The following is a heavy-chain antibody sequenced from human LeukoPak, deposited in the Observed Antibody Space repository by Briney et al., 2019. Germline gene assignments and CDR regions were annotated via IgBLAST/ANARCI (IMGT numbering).Heavy chain of an antibody. CDR2: IYYSGST. J-gene: IGHJ5*02. V-gene: IGHV4-59*01. Sequence: SETLSLTCTVSGGSISSYYWSWIRQPPGKGLEWIGYIYYSGSTNYNPSLKSRVTISVDTSKNQFSLKLSSVTAADTAVYYCARVGSYGYGPWFDPWGQGTLVTVSS. CDR3: ARVGSYGYGPWFDP. D-gene: IGHD5-18*01. CDR1: GGSISSYY.